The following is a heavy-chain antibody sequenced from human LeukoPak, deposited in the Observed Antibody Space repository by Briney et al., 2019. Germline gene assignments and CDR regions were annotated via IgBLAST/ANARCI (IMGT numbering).Heavy chain of an antibody. CDR3: ARAVVNSGWNRIDY. CDR2: IGTGGNT. CDR1: GFTFSWYD. D-gene: IGHD6-19*01. J-gene: IGHJ4*02. Sequence: GGSLRLSCATSGFTFSWYDVHWVRQVTGRGLEWVSAIGTGGNTLYADSVKGRFTISREDAKNSLHLQMNSVRDGDTAVYYCARAVVNSGWNRIDYWGQGTLVIVSS. V-gene: IGHV3-13*04.